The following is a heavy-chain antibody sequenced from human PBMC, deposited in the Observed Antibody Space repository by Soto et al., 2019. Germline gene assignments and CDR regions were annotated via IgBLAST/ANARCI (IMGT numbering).Heavy chain of an antibody. J-gene: IGHJ6*03. CDR1: GFTFSDYY. D-gene: IGHD1-20*01. CDR3: ARLSITGSSGRGFMDV. Sequence: PGWSLRLSCAASGFTFSDYYMSWIRQAPGKGLEWVSYISSSGSTIYYADSVKGRFTISRDNAKNTLYLQMNSLRVEDTAIYFCARLSITGSSGRGFMDVWGKGTTVTVSS. CDR2: ISSSGSTI. V-gene: IGHV3-11*01.